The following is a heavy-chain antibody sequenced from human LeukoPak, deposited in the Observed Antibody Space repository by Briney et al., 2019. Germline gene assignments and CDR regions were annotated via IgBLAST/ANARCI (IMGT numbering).Heavy chain of an antibody. D-gene: IGHD2-2*01. V-gene: IGHV4-34*01. Sequence: PSETLSLTCAVYGWSFNDHYWNWIRQPPGKGLEWIGEINARGDTNFNPSLKSRVTISVDTSKNQFSLTLTSMIAADTAVYYCARGQVPAARGYNWFYPWGQGTLVTVSS. CDR2: INARGDT. CDR1: GWSFNDHY. J-gene: IGHJ5*02. CDR3: ARGQVPAARGYNWFYP.